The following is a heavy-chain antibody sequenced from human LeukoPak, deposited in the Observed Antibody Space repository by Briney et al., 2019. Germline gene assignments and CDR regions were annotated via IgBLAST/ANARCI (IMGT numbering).Heavy chain of an antibody. CDR1: GFTFSSYN. CDR2: ITYITSSSSST. D-gene: IGHD3-10*01. CDR3: ARVRGEYYMDV. J-gene: IGHJ6*03. Sequence: GGSLRLSCAVSGFTFSSYNMNWVRQAPEKGLEWVSYITYITSSSSSTYYADSVKGRFTISRDNAKNSLYLQMNSLRAEDTAVYFCARVRGEYYMDVWGKGTTVTVSS. V-gene: IGHV3-48*01.